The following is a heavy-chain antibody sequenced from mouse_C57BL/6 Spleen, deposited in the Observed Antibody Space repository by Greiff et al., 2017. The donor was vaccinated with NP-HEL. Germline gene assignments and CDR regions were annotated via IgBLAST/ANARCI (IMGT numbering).Heavy chain of an antibody. Sequence: VQLQQSGAELVRPGASVKLSCKASGYTFTDYYINWVKQRPGQGLEWIARIYPGSGNTYYNEKFKGKATLTAEKSSSTAYMQLSSLTSEDSAVYFCASPPYYYGSSYAMDYWGQGTSVTVSS. CDR3: ASPPYYYGSSYAMDY. CDR2: IYPGSGNT. CDR1: GYTFTDYY. D-gene: IGHD1-1*01. V-gene: IGHV1-76*01. J-gene: IGHJ4*01.